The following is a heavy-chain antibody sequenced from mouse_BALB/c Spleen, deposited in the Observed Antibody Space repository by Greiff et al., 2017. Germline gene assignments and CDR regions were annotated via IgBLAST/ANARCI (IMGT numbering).Heavy chain of an antibody. D-gene: IGHD2-10*02. V-gene: IGHV2-9*02. CDR3: ARDREYGNPSYAMDY. J-gene: IGHJ4*01. CDR1: GFSLTSYG. CDR2: IWAGGST. Sequence: QVQLKESGPGLVAPSQSLSITCTVSGFSLTSYGVHWVRQPPGKGLEWLGVIWAGGSTNYNSALMSRLCISKDNSKSQVFLKMNSLQTDDTAMYYCARDREYGNPSYAMDYWGQGTSVTVSS.